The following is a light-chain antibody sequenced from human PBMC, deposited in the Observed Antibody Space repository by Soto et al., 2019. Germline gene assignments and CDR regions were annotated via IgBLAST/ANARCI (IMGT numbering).Light chain of an antibody. CDR2: DAS. J-gene: IGKJ3*01. V-gene: IGKV1-39*01. CDR1: QSVSSY. CDR3: QQSYSTPPFT. Sequence: DIQMTQSPSPLSASVGDRVDITCRTSQSVSSYLNWYQAKPGKAPKLLIYDASRLESGVPSRFSGGGYGTDFTLTISSLSPEDSATYYCQQSYSTPPFTFGPGTRV.